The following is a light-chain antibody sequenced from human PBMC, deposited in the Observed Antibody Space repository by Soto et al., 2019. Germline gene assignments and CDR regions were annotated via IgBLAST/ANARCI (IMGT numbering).Light chain of an antibody. CDR2: AAS. CDR3: QQSYITSIT. J-gene: IGKJ5*01. Sequence: DIQMTQSPSSLSASVGDRVTITCRASHNISNYLNWYQQKPGKAPNLLIYAASTLQSGVPSRFSGSGSGTDFTLTVSSLQPEDFATYYCQQSYITSITFGQGTRLEIK. CDR1: HNISNY. V-gene: IGKV1-39*01.